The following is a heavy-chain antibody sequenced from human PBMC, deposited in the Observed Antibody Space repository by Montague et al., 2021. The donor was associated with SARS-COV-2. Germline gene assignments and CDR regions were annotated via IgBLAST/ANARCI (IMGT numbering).Heavy chain of an antibody. CDR1: GGSFSDYH. CDR2: INYGGST. V-gene: IGHV4-34*01. J-gene: IGHJ4*02. Sequence: SETLSLTCAVYGGSFSDYHWTWIRQSPRGGLEWIGQINYGGSTKYNPSLRSRVTISIDTSKNQFSLELTSVTAADTAVYYCARGAPGYWGQGTLVTVSS. CDR3: ARGAPGY. D-gene: IGHD1-1*01.